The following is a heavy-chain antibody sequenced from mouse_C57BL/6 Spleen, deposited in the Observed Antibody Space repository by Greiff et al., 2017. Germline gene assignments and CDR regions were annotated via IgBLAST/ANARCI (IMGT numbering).Heavy chain of an antibody. D-gene: IGHD1-1*01. V-gene: IGHV1-53*01. CDR1: GYTFPSYW. J-gene: IGHJ4*01. CDR2: INPSNGGT. CDR3: ARSRGSSYAMDY. Sequence: VQLQQPGTELVKPGASVKLSCKASGYTFPSYWTHWVKQRPGQGLEWIGNINPSNGGTNYNEKFKSKATLTVDKSSSTAYMQLSSLTSEDSAVYYCARSRGSSYAMDYWGQGASVTASS.